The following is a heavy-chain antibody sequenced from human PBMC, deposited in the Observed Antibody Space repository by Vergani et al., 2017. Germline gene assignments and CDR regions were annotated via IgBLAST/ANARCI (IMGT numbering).Heavy chain of an antibody. CDR2: IYYSGST. D-gene: IGHD2-15*01. V-gene: IGHV4-59*01. J-gene: IGHJ3*02. CDR3: ARDDRYCTGGSCYPGAFDI. CDR1: GRSISSYY. Sequence: QVQLQESGPGLVKPSETLSLTSTVSGRSISSYYWSWIRQPPGKGLEWIRYIYYSGSTNYNPSLKSRVTISVDTSKNQFSLKLSSVTAADTAVYYCARDDRYCTGGSCYPGAFDIWGQGTMVTVSS.